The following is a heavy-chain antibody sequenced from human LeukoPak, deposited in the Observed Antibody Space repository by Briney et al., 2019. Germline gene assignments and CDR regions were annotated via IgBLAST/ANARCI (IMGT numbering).Heavy chain of an antibody. CDR1: GYTFTDYY. V-gene: IGHV1-8*02. D-gene: IGHD3-10*01. Sequence: ASVKVSCKASGYTFTDYYLHWVRQATGQGLEWMGWMNPNSGNTGYAQKFQGRVTMTRNTSISTAYMELSSLRSEDTAVYYCARGSNGLLWFGESSLDWGQGTLVTVSS. CDR3: ARGSNGLLWFGESSLD. J-gene: IGHJ4*02. CDR2: MNPNSGNT.